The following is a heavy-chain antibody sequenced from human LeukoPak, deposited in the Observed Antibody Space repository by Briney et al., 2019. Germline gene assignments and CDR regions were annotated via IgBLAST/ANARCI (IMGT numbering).Heavy chain of an antibody. Sequence: GGSLRLSCAASGFTFDDYAMHWVRQAPGMGLEWVSTVSGSGGSTYYADSVKGRFTISRDNSKNTLYLQMSSLRAEDTAVYYCAKRPLYGNWFDPWGQGTLVTVSS. CDR3: AKRPLYGNWFDP. CDR1: GFTFDDYA. J-gene: IGHJ5*02. CDR2: VSGSGGST. D-gene: IGHD4-17*01. V-gene: IGHV3-23*01.